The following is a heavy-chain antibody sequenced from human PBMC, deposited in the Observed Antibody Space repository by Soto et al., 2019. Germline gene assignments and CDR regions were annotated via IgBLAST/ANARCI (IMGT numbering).Heavy chain of an antibody. CDR2: IYWNDDI. Sequence: QITLKESGPTLVKPTQTLTLTCTFSGFSLSRGGVGVGWIRQPPGKALEWLALIYWNDDIRYSPSLKTRLTITKDTSKNQVVLTMTNMDPVDTAIYYCAHRGYGDYPRDNWFDPWGQGTLVTVSS. V-gene: IGHV2-5*01. CDR1: GFSLSRGGVG. CDR3: AHRGYGDYPRDNWFDP. D-gene: IGHD4-17*01. J-gene: IGHJ5*02.